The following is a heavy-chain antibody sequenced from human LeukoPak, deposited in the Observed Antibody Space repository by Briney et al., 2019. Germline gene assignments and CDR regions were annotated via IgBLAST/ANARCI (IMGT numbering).Heavy chain of an antibody. CDR1: GHTFTSYG. V-gene: IGHV1-18*01. Sequence: RASVKISCKASGHTFTSYGISWVRQAPGQGLEWMGWISAYNGNTNYAQKLHARVTMTTDTSTSTAYMELRSLRSDDTAVYYCAREKRERTTPGGTHNWFDPWGQGTLVTVSS. CDR2: ISAYNGNT. D-gene: IGHD1-1*01. J-gene: IGHJ5*02. CDR3: AREKRERTTPGGTHNWFDP.